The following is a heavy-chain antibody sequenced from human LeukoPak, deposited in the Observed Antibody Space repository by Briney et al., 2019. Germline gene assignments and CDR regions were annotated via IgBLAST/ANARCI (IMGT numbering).Heavy chain of an antibody. CDR2: IYSGGST. V-gene: IGHV3-53*01. D-gene: IGHD1-14*01. CDR3: AREGHGKEEDAFDI. Sequence: GGSLRPSCAASGFTVSSNYMSWVRQAPGKGLEWVSVIYSGGSTYYADSVKGRFTISRDNSKNTLYLQMNSLRAEDTAVYYCAREGHGKEEDAFDIWGQGTMVTVSS. CDR1: GFTVSSNY. J-gene: IGHJ3*02.